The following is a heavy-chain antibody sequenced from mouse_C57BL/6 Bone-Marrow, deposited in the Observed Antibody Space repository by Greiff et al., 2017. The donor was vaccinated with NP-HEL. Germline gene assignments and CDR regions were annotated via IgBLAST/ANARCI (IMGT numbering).Heavy chain of an antibody. V-gene: IGHV1-64*01. CDR3: AGDYDGYYNWYFDV. Sequence: QVQLQQPGAELVKPGASVKLSCKASGYTFTSYWMHWVKQRPGQGLEWIGMIHPNSGSTNYNEKFKSKATLTVDKSSSTAYMQLSSLTSEDSAVYYCAGDYDGYYNWYFDVWGTGTTVTVSS. D-gene: IGHD2-3*01. CDR2: IHPNSGST. CDR1: GYTFTSYW. J-gene: IGHJ1*03.